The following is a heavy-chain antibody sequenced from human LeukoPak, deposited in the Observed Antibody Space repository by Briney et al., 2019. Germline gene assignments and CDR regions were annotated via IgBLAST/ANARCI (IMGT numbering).Heavy chain of an antibody. CDR3: ARYSSGWYLLDY. Sequence: KPGGSLRLSCAASGFSFSAYSMNWVRQAPGKGLEWVSSISGTSTYIYYADSLKGRFTISRDNAKNSLYLQMNSLRAEDTAVYYCARYSSGWYLLDYWGQGTLVTVSS. J-gene: IGHJ4*02. V-gene: IGHV3-21*01. D-gene: IGHD6-19*01. CDR2: ISGTSTYI. CDR1: GFSFSAYS.